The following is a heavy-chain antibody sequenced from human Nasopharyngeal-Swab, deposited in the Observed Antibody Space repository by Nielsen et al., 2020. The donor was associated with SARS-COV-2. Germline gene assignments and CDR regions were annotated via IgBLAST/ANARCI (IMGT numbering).Heavy chain of an antibody. CDR2: IYYSRST. J-gene: IGHJ6*02. CDR3: VGSSCYGDYYYYYGLDV. Sequence: SDTLSLTCTVSGGAISSSSYYWGWIRQPPGKGLEWIGSIYYSRSTYYNPSLKSRVTISVDTSKNQFSLKLSSVTAADTAVYYCVGSSCYGDYYYYYGLDVLGHGTTVTVTS. D-gene: IGHD6-13*01. CDR1: GGAISSSSYY. V-gene: IGHV4-39*07.